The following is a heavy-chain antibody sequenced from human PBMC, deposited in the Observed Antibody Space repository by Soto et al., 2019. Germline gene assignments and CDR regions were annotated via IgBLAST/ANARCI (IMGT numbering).Heavy chain of an antibody. CDR2: IIPIFGTA. D-gene: IGHD2-8*01. V-gene: IGHV1-69*13. J-gene: IGHJ4*02. Sequence: GASVKVSCKASGGTFSSYAISWVRQAPGQGLEWMGGIIPIFGTANYAQKFQGRVTITADESTSTAYVELSSLRSEDTAVYYCASNYCTNGVCYPLDYWGQRTLVTVSS. CDR3: ASNYCTNGVCYPLDY. CDR1: GGTFSSYA.